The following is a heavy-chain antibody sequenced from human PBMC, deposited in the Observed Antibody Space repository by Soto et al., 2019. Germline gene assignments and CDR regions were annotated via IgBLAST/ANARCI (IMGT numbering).Heavy chain of an antibody. D-gene: IGHD3-3*01. J-gene: IGHJ6*02. CDR2: ISGSGGST. CDR3: AKDVHYDFWSGYFSNYYYGMDV. V-gene: IGHV3-23*01. Sequence: PGGSLRLSCAASGFTFSSYAMSWVRQAPGKGLEWVSAISGSGGSTYYADSVKGRFTISRDNSKNTLYLQMNSLRAEDTAVYYCAKDVHYDFWSGYFSNYYYGMDVWGQGTTVTVSS. CDR1: GFTFSSYA.